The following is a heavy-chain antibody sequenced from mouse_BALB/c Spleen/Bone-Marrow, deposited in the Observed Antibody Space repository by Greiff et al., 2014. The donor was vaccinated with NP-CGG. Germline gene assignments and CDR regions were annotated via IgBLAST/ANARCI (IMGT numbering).Heavy chain of an antibody. CDR2: INPSSAYT. CDR3: TIRYYAMDY. D-gene: IGHD1-1*01. V-gene: IGHV1-4*01. CDR1: GYTLTRYT. J-gene: IGHJ4*01. Sequence: QVQLKQSGAELARPGASVKMSCQASGYTLTRYTMHWEKQRPGQGLEWIGYINPSSAYTNYNQKFKDKATLTADKSSSTAYMQLSSLTSEDSAVYYCTIRYYAMDYWGQGTSVTVSS.